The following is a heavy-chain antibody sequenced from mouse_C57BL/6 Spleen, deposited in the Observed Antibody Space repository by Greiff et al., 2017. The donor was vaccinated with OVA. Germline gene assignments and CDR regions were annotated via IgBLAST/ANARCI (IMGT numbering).Heavy chain of an antibody. Sequence: QVTLKECGPGILQPSQTLSLTCSFSGFSLSTFGMGVGWIRQPSGKGLEWLAHIWWDDDKYYNPALKSRLTISKDTSKNQVFLKIANVDTADTATYYCARTYYYGSSYGVYAMDYWGQGTSVTVSS. D-gene: IGHD1-1*01. CDR1: GFSLSTFGMG. J-gene: IGHJ4*01. CDR2: IWWDDDK. V-gene: IGHV8-8*01. CDR3: ARTYYYGSSYGVYAMDY.